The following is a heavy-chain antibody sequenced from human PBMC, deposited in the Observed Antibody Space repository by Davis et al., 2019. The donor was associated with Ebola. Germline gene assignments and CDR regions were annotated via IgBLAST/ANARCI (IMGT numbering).Heavy chain of an antibody. J-gene: IGHJ5*02. CDR1: GGSISSSSYY. Sequence: MPSETLSLTCTVSGGSISSSSYYWGWIRQPPGKGLEWIGCIFYSGNTYYNPSLKSRVTMSVDTSNNQFSLKLRSVTAADTAVYYCARATYSNDNWFDPWGQGTLVTVSS. D-gene: IGHD4-11*01. CDR3: ARATYSNDNWFDP. CDR2: IFYSGNT. V-gene: IGHV4-39*07.